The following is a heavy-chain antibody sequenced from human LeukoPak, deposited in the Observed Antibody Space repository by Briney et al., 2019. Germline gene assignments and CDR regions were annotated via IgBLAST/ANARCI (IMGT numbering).Heavy chain of an antibody. Sequence: ASVKVSCKASGYTFTGYYMHWVRQAPGQGIEWMGRINPNSGGTNYAQKFQGRVTMTRDTSISTAYMELSRLRSDDTAVYYCAREACSSTSCFPYSDYWGQGTLVTVSS. CDR3: AREACSSTSCFPYSDY. CDR2: INPNSGGT. J-gene: IGHJ4*02. V-gene: IGHV1-2*06. CDR1: GYTFTGYY. D-gene: IGHD2-2*01.